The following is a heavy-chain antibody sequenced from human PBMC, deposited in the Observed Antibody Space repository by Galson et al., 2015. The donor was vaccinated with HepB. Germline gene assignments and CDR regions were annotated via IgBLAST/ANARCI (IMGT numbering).Heavy chain of an antibody. CDR2: INWDDDK. CDR3: ARTRTFTRYCSSTSCPPTYYYYGMDV. D-gene: IGHD2-2*01. J-gene: IGHJ6*02. V-gene: IGHV2-70*11. Sequence: PALVKPTQTLTLTCTFSGFSLSTSGMCVSWIRQPPGKALEWLARINWDDDKYYSTSLKTRLTISKDTSKNQVVLTMTNMDPVDTATYYCARTRTFTRYCSSTSCPPTYYYYGMDVWGQGTTVTVSS. CDR1: GFSLSTSGMC.